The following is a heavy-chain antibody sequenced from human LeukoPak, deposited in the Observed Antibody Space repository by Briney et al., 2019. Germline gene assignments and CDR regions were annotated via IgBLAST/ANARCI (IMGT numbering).Heavy chain of an antibody. CDR3: ARALEGYYDSSGYMFFDY. J-gene: IGHJ4*02. D-gene: IGHD3-22*01. Sequence: GGSLRLSCAASGFTFSSYSMNWVRQAPGKGLEWVSYISSSGSPIYYADSVKGRFTISRDNAKNSLYLQMNSLRAEDTAVYYCARALEGYYDSSGYMFFDYWGQGTLVTVSS. CDR2: ISSSGSPI. CDR1: GFTFSSYS. V-gene: IGHV3-48*01.